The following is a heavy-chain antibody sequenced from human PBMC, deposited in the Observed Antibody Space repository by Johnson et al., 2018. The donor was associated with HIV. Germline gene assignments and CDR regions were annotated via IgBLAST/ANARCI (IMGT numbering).Heavy chain of an antibody. J-gene: IGHJ3*01. CDR3: ARDKSGSYRGAFDV. V-gene: IGHV3-11*04. Sequence: QVQLVESGGDLVKPGGSLTLSCEASGFTFSDHYMTWLRQAPGKGLEWISFISSSGSTIYYADSVKGRFTISRDNAKHSLYLQMNRLRVEDTSLYYCARDKSGSYRGAFDVWGQGTMVTVSS. CDR1: GFTFSDHY. D-gene: IGHD1-26*01. CDR2: ISSSGSTI.